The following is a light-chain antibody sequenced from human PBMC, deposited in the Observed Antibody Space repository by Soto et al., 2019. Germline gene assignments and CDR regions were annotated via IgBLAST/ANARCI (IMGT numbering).Light chain of an antibody. CDR2: DAS. CDR3: QYRSNGTPAYT. V-gene: IGKV3-11*01. CDR1: QSVSSY. J-gene: IGKJ2*01. Sequence: EIVLTQSPASLSSSPGDRATLTCRASQSVSSYLAWYQQKPGQAPRLLIYDASTMATGIPARFSGSGSGTDIALTISSLGPEPYAVDYYQYRSNGTPAYTFGQGTKLEIK.